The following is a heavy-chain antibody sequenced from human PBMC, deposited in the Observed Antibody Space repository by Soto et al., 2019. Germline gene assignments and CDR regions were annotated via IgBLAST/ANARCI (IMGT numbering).Heavy chain of an antibody. CDR3: ASSITMIVVVKEDDAFDI. CDR1: GFTFSSYA. J-gene: IGHJ3*02. V-gene: IGHV3-23*01. D-gene: IGHD3-22*01. CDR2: ISGSGGST. Sequence: EVQLLESGGGLVQPGGSLRLSCAASGFTFSSYAMSWVRQAPGKGLEWVSAISGSGGSTYYADSVKGRFTISRDNSKNTLYLQMNSLRAEDTAVYYCASSITMIVVVKEDDAFDIWGQGTMVTVSS.